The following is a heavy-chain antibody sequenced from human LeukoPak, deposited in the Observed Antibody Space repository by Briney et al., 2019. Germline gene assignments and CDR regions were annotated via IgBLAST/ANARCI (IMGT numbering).Heavy chain of an antibody. V-gene: IGHV3-9*01. CDR2: ISWNGGTI. D-gene: IGHD6-6*01. J-gene: IGHJ4*02. Sequence: GGSLRLSXAASGFTFHDYAMHWVRQAPGKGLEWVSGISWNGGTIDYADSVKGRFTISRDNAKNSLYLQMNSPRPEDTALYYCAKGPTYSSSSLFDYWGQGILVAVSS. CDR1: GFTFHDYA. CDR3: AKGPTYSSSSLFDY.